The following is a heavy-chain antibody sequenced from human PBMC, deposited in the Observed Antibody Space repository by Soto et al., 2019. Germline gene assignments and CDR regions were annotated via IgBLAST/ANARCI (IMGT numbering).Heavy chain of an antibody. CDR1: GFTFSSHA. V-gene: IGHV3-23*01. Sequence: EVQLLESGGALVQPGGSLRLSCAASGFTFSSHAMTWVRQAPGKGLEWVPTISGTGGTAYYADSVKGRFTISRVNSKNTRYLQMKGLRAEDTGLYYGGIGYNYGYYSYAMDVWGQGTTVSVSS. D-gene: IGHD5-18*01. CDR2: ISGTGGTA. CDR3: GIGYNYGYYSYAMDV. J-gene: IGHJ6*02.